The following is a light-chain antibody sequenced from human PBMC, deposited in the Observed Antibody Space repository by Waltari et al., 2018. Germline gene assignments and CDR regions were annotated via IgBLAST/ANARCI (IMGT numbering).Light chain of an antibody. CDR1: QSISSY. CDR2: AAS. J-gene: IGKJ2*03. V-gene: IGKV1-39*01. Sequence: DIQMTQSPSSLAAAAGDRVTITSRASQSISSYLNWYQQKPGKAPKVLIYAASSLQSGVPSRFSGSGSGTDFTLTISSLQPEDFATYYCQQSYSTLYSFGQGTKLEIK. CDR3: QQSYSTLYS.